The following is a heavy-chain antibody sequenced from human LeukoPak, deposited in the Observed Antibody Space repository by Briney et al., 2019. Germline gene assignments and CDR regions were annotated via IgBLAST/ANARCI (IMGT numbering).Heavy chain of an antibody. V-gene: IGHV4-59*01. CDR3: ARGGSSSSPYYFDY. J-gene: IGHJ4*02. D-gene: IGHD6-6*01. CDR2: IYHSGST. Sequence: PSETLSLTCTVSGGSISSYYWSWIRQPPGKGLEWIGYIYHSGSTNYNPSLKSRVTISVDTSKNQFSLKLSSVTAADTAVYYCARGGSSSSPYYFDYWGQGTLVTVSS. CDR1: GGSISSYY.